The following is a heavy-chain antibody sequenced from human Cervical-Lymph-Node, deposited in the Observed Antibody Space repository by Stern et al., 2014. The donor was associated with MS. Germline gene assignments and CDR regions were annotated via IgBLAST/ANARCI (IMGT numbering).Heavy chain of an antibody. D-gene: IGHD1-1*01. CDR3: ARDTSSPERSDW. J-gene: IGHJ4*02. Sequence: EVQLVDSGGGVIQPGGSLRLSCTASGFTVSRDYMTWVRQAPGQGLEWVSLITNVGSAFYTDSVKGRFTISRDDSKNTVYLHMTSLRAEDTAMYYCARDTSSPERSDWWGQGTLVTVSS. CDR2: ITNVGSA. CDR1: GFTVSRDY. V-gene: IGHV3-53*01.